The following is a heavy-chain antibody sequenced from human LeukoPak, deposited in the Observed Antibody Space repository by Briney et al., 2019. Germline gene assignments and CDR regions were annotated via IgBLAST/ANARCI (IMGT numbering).Heavy chain of an antibody. Sequence: GGSLRLSCAASGFTFSDYYMSWIRQAPGKGLEWVSYISSSGSTIYYADSVKGRFTTSRDNAKNALYLQMNSLRAEDTAVYYCAKEGYSYGIYYYMDVWGKGTTVTVSS. CDR1: GFTFSDYY. D-gene: IGHD5-18*01. CDR3: AKEGYSYGIYYYMDV. CDR2: ISSSGSTI. V-gene: IGHV3-11*01. J-gene: IGHJ6*03.